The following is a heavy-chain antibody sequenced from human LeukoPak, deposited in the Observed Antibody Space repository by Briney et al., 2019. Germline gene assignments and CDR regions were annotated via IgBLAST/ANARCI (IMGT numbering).Heavy chain of an antibody. Sequence: GRSLRLSCAASGLTFSSYGRDWVRHAPGKGRVWVAAISYDGSNKYYADSVKGRFTISRDNSKHTLYLQMNSLRADDTAVYYCAKDWLYSSSWQTDYWGQGTLVTVSS. CDR2: ISYDGSNK. CDR3: AKDWLYSSSWQTDY. V-gene: IGHV3-30*18. J-gene: IGHJ4*02. CDR1: GLTFSSYG. D-gene: IGHD6-13*01.